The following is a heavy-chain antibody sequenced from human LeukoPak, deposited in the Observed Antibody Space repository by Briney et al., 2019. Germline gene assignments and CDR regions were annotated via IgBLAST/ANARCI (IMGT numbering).Heavy chain of an antibody. CDR2: TYSRSKWFN. CDR3: ARGTGSLDY. Sequence: QTLSLTCAISGDSVSSKSASWNWIRQSPSRGLEWLGRTYSRSKWFNDYAVSVKSRVTINPDTSKNQFSLHLSSVTPDDTAVYYCARGTGSLDYWGQGTLVTVSS. J-gene: IGHJ4*02. D-gene: IGHD1-26*01. CDR1: GDSVSSKSAS. V-gene: IGHV6-1*01.